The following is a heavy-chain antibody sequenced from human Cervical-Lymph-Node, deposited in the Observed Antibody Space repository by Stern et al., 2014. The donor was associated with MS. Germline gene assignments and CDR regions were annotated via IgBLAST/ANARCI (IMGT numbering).Heavy chain of an antibody. CDR3: AREFNYDTSGYYFYY. V-gene: IGHV1-69*01. Sequence: VQLVQSGAEVKKPGSSVKVSCKASGGTFSNYGISWVRQAPGQGLGWMGGIIPIFGTANYAQKFQGRVTITADESTSTAYMELSSLSSEDTAVYYCAREFNYDTSGYYFYYWGQGTLVTVSS. CDR1: GGTFSNYG. D-gene: IGHD3-22*01. J-gene: IGHJ4*02. CDR2: IIPIFGTA.